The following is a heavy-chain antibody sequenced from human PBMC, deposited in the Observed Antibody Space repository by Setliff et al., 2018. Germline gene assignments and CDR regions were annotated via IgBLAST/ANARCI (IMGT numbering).Heavy chain of an antibody. CDR2: IINSGST. J-gene: IGHJ4*01. D-gene: IGHD6-19*01. CDR1: GGSFTGTTYY. CDR3: ERRRLGTMENY. V-gene: IGHV4-39*01. Sequence: PSETLSLTCTVSGGSFTGTTYYWGWIRQSPGKGLEWIGTIINSGSTYYNPSLKSRVPMSVDTSKSQLSLKLSSVTAADTAVYYCERRRLGTMENYWGPGSLVTVSS.